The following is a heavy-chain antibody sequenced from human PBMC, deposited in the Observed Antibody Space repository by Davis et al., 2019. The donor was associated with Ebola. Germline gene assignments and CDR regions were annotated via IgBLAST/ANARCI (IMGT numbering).Heavy chain of an antibody. J-gene: IGHJ4*02. D-gene: IGHD1-26*01. Sequence: GESLKISCAASGFTFSSHVMSWVRQAPGKGLEWVSYISSSSSTIYYADSVKGRFTISRDNAKNSLYLQMNSLRDEDTAVYYCARSRWVGATYFDYWGQGTLVTVSS. CDR1: GFTFSSHV. CDR3: ARSRWVGATYFDY. V-gene: IGHV3-48*02. CDR2: ISSSSSTI.